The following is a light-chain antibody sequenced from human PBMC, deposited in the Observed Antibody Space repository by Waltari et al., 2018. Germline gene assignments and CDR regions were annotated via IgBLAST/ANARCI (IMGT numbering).Light chain of an antibody. Sequence: EIVLTQSPATLSLSPGERATLSCRASQSVRSYLAWYQQKPGQAPRLLIYDASNRATGGPARFSGSGSGTDFTLIISSLEPEDFAVYYCQQRSNWLTFGGGTKVEI. J-gene: IGKJ4*01. CDR2: DAS. CDR3: QQRSNWLT. V-gene: IGKV3-11*01. CDR1: QSVRSY.